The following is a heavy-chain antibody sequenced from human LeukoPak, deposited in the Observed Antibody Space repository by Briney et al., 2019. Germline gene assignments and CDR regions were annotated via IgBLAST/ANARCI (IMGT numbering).Heavy chain of an antibody. J-gene: IGHJ4*02. V-gene: IGHV1-69*04. Sequence: SVKVSCKASGGTFSSYAISWVRQAPGQGLEWMGRIIPILGIANYAQKFQGRVTITADKSTSTAYMELRSLRSDDTAVYYCARVNYGDYGVNDYWGQGTLVTVSS. CDR1: GGTFSSYA. CDR3: ARVNYGDYGVNDY. D-gene: IGHD4-17*01. CDR2: IIPILGIA.